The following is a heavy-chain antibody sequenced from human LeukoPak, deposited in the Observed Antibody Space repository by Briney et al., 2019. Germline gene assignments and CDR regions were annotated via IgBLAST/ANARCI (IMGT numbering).Heavy chain of an antibody. V-gene: IGHV3-7*03. CDR1: GFIFTNYW. D-gene: IGHD6-6*01. Sequence: GGSLRLSCATSGFIFTNYWLTWVRQAPGKGLEWVANIKKDGSEQQYVDSVKGRFTIFRDNAKNSLHLHMNSLRADDTAVYYCARLIRGIAARPNGPFDYWGQGTLVTVSS. J-gene: IGHJ4*02. CDR3: ARLIRGIAARPNGPFDY. CDR2: IKKDGSEQ.